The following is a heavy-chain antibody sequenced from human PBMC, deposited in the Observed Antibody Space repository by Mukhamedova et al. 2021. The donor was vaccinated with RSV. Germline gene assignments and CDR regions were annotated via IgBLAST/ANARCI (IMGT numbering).Heavy chain of an antibody. V-gene: IGHV3-73*01. Sequence: RSKANSYATAYAASVKGRFTISRDDSKNTAYLQMNSLKTEDTVVYYCTRLSLRDDFDYWGQGTLVTVSS. CDR3: TRLSLRDDFDY. CDR2: RSKANSYAT. J-gene: IGHJ4*02.